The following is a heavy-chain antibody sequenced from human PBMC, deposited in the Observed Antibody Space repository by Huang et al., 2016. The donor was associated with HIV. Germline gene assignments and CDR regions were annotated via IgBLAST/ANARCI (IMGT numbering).Heavy chain of an antibody. CDR2: VDQSGRT. J-gene: IGHJ4*02. V-gene: IGHV4-39*01. Sequence: QLQLQESGPGQVKPSETLSLTCTVSGDFISSTNYYWGWIRQSPGKGLEWVGSVDQSGRTNYNPSLKSRVTLSVDTSRNQFSLRLNSVTAADTAVYYCASQHIGAAATWFWGRGTQVAVSS. CDR1: GDFISSTNYY. D-gene: IGHD6-13*01. CDR3: ASQHIGAAATWF.